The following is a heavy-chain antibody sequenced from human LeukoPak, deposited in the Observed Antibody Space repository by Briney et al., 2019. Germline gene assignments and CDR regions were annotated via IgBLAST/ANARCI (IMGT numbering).Heavy chain of an antibody. CDR2: IHPTGIT. CDR3: ARRYYYNLGSFPFDS. J-gene: IGHJ4*02. V-gene: IGHV4-34*01. CDR1: GGPFSGYY. D-gene: IGHD3-10*01. Sequence: PSETLSLTCAVYGGPFSGYYWSWIRQPPGKGLEWIGEIHPTGITNYTPSLKSRVTLSVDTSKNQFSLNLTSVTAADTAVYYCARRYYYNLGSFPFDSWGQGSLVTVSS.